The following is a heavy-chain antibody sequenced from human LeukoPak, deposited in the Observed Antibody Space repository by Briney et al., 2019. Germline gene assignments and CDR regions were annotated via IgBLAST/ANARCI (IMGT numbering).Heavy chain of an antibody. CDR1: GFTVSSNY. V-gene: IGHV3-66*01. CDR3: ARGSSSGSYRTDY. J-gene: IGHJ4*02. D-gene: IGHD3-22*01. CDR2: IYSGGST. Sequence: GGSLRLSCAASGFTVSSNYMNWVRQAPGKGLEWVSVIYSGGSTYYADSVKGRFATSRDDSKNTLYLQMNSLRAEDTAVYYRARGSSSGSYRTDYWGQGTLVTVSS.